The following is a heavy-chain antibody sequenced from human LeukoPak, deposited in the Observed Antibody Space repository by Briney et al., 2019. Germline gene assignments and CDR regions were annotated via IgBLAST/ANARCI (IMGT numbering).Heavy chain of an antibody. V-gene: IGHV3-66*01. Sequence: PGGSLRLSCAASGFTVSSNYMSWVRQAPGKGLEWVSVIYSGGSTYYADSVKGRFTISRDNAKNSLYLQMNSLRAEDTAVYYCARDNTVAANYNDYWGQGTLVTVSS. CDR3: ARDNTVAANYNDY. D-gene: IGHD2-15*01. J-gene: IGHJ4*02. CDR2: IYSGGST. CDR1: GFTVSSNY.